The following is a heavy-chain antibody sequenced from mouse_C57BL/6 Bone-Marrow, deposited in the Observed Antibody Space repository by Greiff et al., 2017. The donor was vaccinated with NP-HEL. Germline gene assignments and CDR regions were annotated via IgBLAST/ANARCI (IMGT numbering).Heavy chain of an antibody. CDR1: GYTFTNYW. Sequence: QVQLQQSGAELVRPGTSVKMSCKASGYTFTNYWIGWAKQRPGHGLEWIGDIYPGGGYTNYNEKFKGKATLTADKSSSTAYMQFSSLTSEDSAIYYCARSNYPYAMDDWGQGTSVTVSS. V-gene: IGHV1-63*01. CDR2: IYPGGGYT. D-gene: IGHD2-5*01. J-gene: IGHJ4*01. CDR3: ARSNYPYAMDD.